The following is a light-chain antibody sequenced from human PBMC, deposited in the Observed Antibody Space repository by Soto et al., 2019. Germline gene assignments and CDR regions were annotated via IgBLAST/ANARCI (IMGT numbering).Light chain of an antibody. V-gene: IGLV2-8*01. Sequence: ALSQPPCASGSPGQSVTVSCTGTSSDVGGYEYVSWYQQHPGKAPKLIIYDVLKRPSGVPDRFSGSKSANTASLTVSGLQAEDEADYYCSSFAGSHYVFGTGTKVTVL. CDR3: SSFAGSHYV. CDR1: SSDVGGYEY. CDR2: DVL. J-gene: IGLJ1*01.